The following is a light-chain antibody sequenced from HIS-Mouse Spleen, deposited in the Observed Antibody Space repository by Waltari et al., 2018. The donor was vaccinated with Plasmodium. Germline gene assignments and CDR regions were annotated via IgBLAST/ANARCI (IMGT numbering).Light chain of an antibody. Sequence: QSALTQPRSVSGSPGQSVTISCTGTSSDVGGYNYVSWYQQHPGKAPKLMIYDVSKRPSGVPDRFSGSKSGNTASLTISGLQAEDEADYYCCSYAGSYFYVFGTG. CDR3: CSYAGSYFYV. CDR2: DVS. J-gene: IGLJ1*01. V-gene: IGLV2-11*01. CDR1: SSDVGGYNY.